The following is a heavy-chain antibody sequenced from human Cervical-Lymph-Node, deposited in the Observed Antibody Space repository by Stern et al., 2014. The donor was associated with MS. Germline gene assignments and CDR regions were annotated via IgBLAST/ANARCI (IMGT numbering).Heavy chain of an antibody. J-gene: IGHJ6*02. CDR2: VSAYNGNI. CDR1: GYTFTNYG. D-gene: IGHD3-3*01. V-gene: IGHV1-18*01. Sequence: QVQLVQSGAEVKKPGASVKVSCKASGYTFTNYGISWVRQAPGQGLEWMGWVSAYNGNINYGQKVQGRVPMTTDTSTSTAYMELRSLRSDDTAVYYCARSEREYGGVVDVWGQGTTVTVSS. CDR3: ARSEREYGGVVDV.